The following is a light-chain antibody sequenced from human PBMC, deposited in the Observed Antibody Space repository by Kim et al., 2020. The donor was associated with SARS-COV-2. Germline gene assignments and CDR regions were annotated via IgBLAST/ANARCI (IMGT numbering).Light chain of an antibody. CDR2: VVS. CDR3: CSYAGSYTYV. Sequence: GRPVSISCTGTGSDVGSYNYVSWYQQHPGKAPKRMIYVVSKRPSGVPDRFSGSKSGNTASLTISGLQAEDEADYYCCSYAGSYTYVFGTGTKVTVL. CDR1: GSDVGSYNY. V-gene: IGLV2-11*01. J-gene: IGLJ1*01.